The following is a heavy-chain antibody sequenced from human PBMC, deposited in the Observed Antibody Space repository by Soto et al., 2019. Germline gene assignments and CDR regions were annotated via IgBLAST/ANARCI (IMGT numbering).Heavy chain of an antibody. V-gene: IGHV3-7*01. CDR3: AREGVSAYYDSSGYFDY. Sequence: PGGSLRLSCAASGFTFSSYWMSWVRQAPGKGLEWVANIKQDGSEKYYVDPVKGRFTISRDNAKNSLYLQMNSLRAEDTAVYYCAREGVSAYYDSSGYFDYWGQGTLVTVSS. D-gene: IGHD3-22*01. CDR2: IKQDGSEK. J-gene: IGHJ4*02. CDR1: GFTFSSYW.